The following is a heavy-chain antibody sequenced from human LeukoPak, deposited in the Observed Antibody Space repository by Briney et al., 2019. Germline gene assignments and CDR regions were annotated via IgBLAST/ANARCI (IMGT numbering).Heavy chain of an antibody. V-gene: IGHV3-53*01. Sequence: GGSLRLSCAISGSTVSANVMNWVRQAPGKGLEWLSAINSEGDTFYADSVRGRFTISRDDSEDTLSLQMNSLRVEDTAFYFCARDMDWSYDCWGQGTLVTVSS. CDR3: ARDMDWSYDC. CDR1: GSTVSANV. D-gene: IGHD3/OR15-3a*01. J-gene: IGHJ4*02. CDR2: INSEGDT.